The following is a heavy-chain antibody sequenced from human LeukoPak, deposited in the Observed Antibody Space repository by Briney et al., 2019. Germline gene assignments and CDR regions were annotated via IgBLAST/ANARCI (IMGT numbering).Heavy chain of an antibody. V-gene: IGHV6-1*01. CDR3: ARITSGSGYYFDY. D-gene: IGHD6-19*01. Sequence: SQTLSLTCVISGDSVSSNSAAWQWIRHSPSSGLEWLGRTRYRSKLYNDYAVSVISRITISPDTSKNPFTLQLNSVTPEDTAVYYCARITSGSGYYFDYWGQGTLVTVSS. J-gene: IGHJ4*02. CDR2: TRYRSKLYN. CDR1: GDSVSSNSAA.